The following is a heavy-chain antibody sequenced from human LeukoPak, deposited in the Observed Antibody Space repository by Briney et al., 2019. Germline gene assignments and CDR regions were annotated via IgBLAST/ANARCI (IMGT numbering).Heavy chain of an antibody. V-gene: IGHV1-2*02. Sequence: ASVKVSCKASGYTFTGYYIHWVRQAPGQGLEWMGWINPKSGGTDFAQKFQGRVTMTRDTSISTAYMELSRLRSDDTAVYYCAREEVDYGATFARWGQGTLVTVSS. CDR3: AREEVDYGATFAR. D-gene: IGHD4-17*01. J-gene: IGHJ4*02. CDR2: INPKSGGT. CDR1: GYTFTGYY.